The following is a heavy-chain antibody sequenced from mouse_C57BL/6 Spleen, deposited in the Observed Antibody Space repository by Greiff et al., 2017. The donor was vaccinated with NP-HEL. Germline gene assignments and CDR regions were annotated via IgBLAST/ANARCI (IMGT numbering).Heavy chain of an antibody. D-gene: IGHD1-1*01. CDR2: SRNKANDYTT. CDR3: ARDEGYYGSSPCYFDV. Sequence: EVNVVESGGGLVQSGRSLRLSCATSGFTFSDFYMEWVRQAPGKGLEWIAASRNKANDYTTEYSASVKGRFIVSRDTSQSILYLQMNALRAEDTAIYFCARDEGYYGSSPCYFDVWGTGTTVTVSS. J-gene: IGHJ1*03. V-gene: IGHV7-1*01. CDR1: GFTFSDFY.